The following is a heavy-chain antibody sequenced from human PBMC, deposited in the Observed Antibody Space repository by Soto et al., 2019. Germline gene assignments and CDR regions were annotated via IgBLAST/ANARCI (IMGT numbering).Heavy chain of an antibody. CDR1: GFTFSSYA. CDR2: ISGSGGST. Sequence: LRLSCAASGFTFSSYAMSWVRQAPGKGLEWVSAISGSGGSTYYADSVKGRFTISRDNSKNTLYLQMNSLRAEDTAVYYCAKASLGNKELDYWGQGTLVTVSS. CDR3: AKASLGNKELDY. D-gene: IGHD3-16*01. J-gene: IGHJ4*02. V-gene: IGHV3-23*01.